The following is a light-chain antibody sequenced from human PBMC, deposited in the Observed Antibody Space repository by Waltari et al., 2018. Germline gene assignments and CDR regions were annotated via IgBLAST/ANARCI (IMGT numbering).Light chain of an antibody. CDR2: DVS. Sequence: QSALTQPRSVSGPPGQSVTISCTGTSSDVGGYDAVSWYRQHPGKAPKLIISDVSKRPAVVPDRFSGSKSGNTASLTISGLQADDEADYYCSSNAGYSTWVFGGGTKVTVL. V-gene: IGLV2-11*01. J-gene: IGLJ3*02. CDR1: SSDVGGYDA. CDR3: SSNAGYSTWV.